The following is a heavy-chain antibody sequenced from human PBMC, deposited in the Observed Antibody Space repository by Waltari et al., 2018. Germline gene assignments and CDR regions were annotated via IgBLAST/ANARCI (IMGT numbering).Heavy chain of an antibody. CDR1: GGTLSSYA. V-gene: IGHV1-69*14. Sequence: QVQLVQSGAEVKKPGSSVKVSCKASGGTLSSYALSWVRQAPGQGLEWMGGSSPSVRTANYSQKVQGRVTITGDNSTSTAYMEMSSLRAEDTAVYYCASGYSYGSEYWGQGTLVTVSS. D-gene: IGHD5-18*01. CDR2: SSPSVRTA. J-gene: IGHJ4*02. CDR3: ASGYSYGSEY.